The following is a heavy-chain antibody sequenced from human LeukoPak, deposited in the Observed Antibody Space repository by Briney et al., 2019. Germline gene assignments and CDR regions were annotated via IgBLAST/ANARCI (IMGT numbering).Heavy chain of an antibody. Sequence: SQTLSLTCSVSGGSISSGGYYWSWIRQHPGKGLEWIGYIYYSGSTCYNPSLKSRVTISVDTSKSQFSLKLSSVTAADTAAYYCAREDTYYYYMDVWGKGTTVTVSS. J-gene: IGHJ6*03. V-gene: IGHV4-31*03. D-gene: IGHD5-18*01. CDR3: AREDTYYYYMDV. CDR1: GGSISSGGYY. CDR2: IYYSGST.